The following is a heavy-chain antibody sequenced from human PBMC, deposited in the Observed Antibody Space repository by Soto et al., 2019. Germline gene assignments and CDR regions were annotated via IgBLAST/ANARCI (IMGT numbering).Heavy chain of an antibody. CDR1: GFTFSNAW. J-gene: IGHJ1*01. CDR3: TTDDPINKN. Sequence: GGCLRLSCAASGFTFSNAWMSWVRQAPGKGLEWVGRIKSKTNGGTRDYAAPVKGRFAMSRDDSKNVLYLQMSSLKTEDTAVYYCTTDDPINKNWGQGTLVTVSS. V-gene: IGHV3-15*01. CDR2: IKSKTNGGTR.